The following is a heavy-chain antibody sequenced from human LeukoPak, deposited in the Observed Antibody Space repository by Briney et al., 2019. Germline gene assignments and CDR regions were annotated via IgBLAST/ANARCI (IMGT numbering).Heavy chain of an antibody. CDR1: GFIFSSSG. CDR2: IWYDGSNK. CDR3: ARSLDMVATMGLDY. Sequence: GGSLRLSCAASGFIFSSSGMHWVRQAPGKGLEWVAVIWYDGSNKYYADSVKGRFTISRDNSKNTLYLQMNSLRAEDTAEYYCARSLDMVATMGLDYWGQGTLVTVSS. V-gene: IGHV3-33*01. D-gene: IGHD5-12*01. J-gene: IGHJ4*02.